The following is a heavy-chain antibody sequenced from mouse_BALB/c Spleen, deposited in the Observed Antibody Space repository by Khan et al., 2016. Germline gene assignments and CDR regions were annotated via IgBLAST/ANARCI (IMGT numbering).Heavy chain of an antibody. CDR2: INPDSRTI. Sequence: EVKLLESGGGLVQPGGSLKLSCAASGFDFRRYWMSWVRQAPGKGLEWIGEINPDSRTINYSQSLKDKFTISRDNAKSTPYLQMSKVTSEDTALCYCARARYYGYLAYWGQGTLVSVSA. V-gene: IGHV4-1*02. CDR3: ARARYYGYLAY. J-gene: IGHJ3*01. D-gene: IGHD1-1*01. CDR1: GFDFRRYW.